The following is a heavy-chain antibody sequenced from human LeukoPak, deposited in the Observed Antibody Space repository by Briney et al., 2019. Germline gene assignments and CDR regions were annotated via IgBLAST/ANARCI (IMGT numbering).Heavy chain of an antibody. D-gene: IGHD2/OR15-2a*01. CDR3: AKDRNSWPTNFDS. J-gene: IGHJ4*02. Sequence: GGSLRLSCAASRFTFSNYAMSWVRQSPGKGLEWVSAISVCGDTYYADSVRGRFTISRDSSKNMLYLQMNSPRAGDTAVYYCAKDRNSWPTNFDSWGQGTLVTVSA. V-gene: IGHV3-23*01. CDR2: ISVCGDT. CDR1: RFTFSNYA.